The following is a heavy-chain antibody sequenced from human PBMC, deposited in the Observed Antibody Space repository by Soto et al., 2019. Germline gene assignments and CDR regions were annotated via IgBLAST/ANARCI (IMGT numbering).Heavy chain of an antibody. CDR2: INHSGST. Sequence: SETLSLTCAVYGGSFSGYYWSWIRQPPGKGLEWIGEINHSGSTNYNPSLKSRVTISVDTSKNQFSLKLSSVTAADTAVYYCARRLVVVPAAIRDYYFDYWGQGTLVTVSS. D-gene: IGHD2-2*01. J-gene: IGHJ4*02. CDR3: ARRLVVVPAAIRDYYFDY. CDR1: GGSFSGYY. V-gene: IGHV4-34*01.